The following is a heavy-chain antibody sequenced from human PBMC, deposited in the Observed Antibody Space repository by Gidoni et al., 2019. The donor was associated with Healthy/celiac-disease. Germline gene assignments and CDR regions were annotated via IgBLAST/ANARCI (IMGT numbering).Heavy chain of an antibody. J-gene: IGHJ4*02. CDR2: IYYSGST. V-gene: IGHV4-39*01. Sequence: QLQLQESGPVLVKPSETLSLTCTVSGGSISSSSYYWVWCRPPPGKGVEWIGSIYYSGSTYYNPSLKSRVTISVDTSKNQFSLKLSSVTAADTAVYYCARGRGGYVVGVDYWGQGTLVTVSS. D-gene: IGHD2-15*01. CDR3: ARGRGGYVVGVDY. CDR1: GGSISSSSYY.